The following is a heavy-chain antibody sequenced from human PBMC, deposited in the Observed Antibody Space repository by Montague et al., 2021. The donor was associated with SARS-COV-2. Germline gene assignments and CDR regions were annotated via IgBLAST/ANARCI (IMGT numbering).Heavy chain of an antibody. CDR2: LYNSGST. V-gene: IGHV4-59*08. CDR3: ARHIEKEGTCYDYYVMDV. Sequence: SETLSLTCAVSGDSISNYYWSWIRQPPGKGLEWIGYLYNSGSTKYNPSLKSRVTISVDTSKNQFSLKLSSVTAADTAVYYCARHIEKEGTCYDYYVMDVWGQGTLVAVSS. D-gene: IGHD1-1*01. J-gene: IGHJ6*02. CDR1: GDSISNYY.